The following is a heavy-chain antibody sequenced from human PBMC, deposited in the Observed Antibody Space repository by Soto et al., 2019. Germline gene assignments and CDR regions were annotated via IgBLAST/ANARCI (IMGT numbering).Heavy chain of an antibody. J-gene: IGHJ4*02. CDR1: GSLFPSYR. D-gene: IGHD3-22*01. Sequence: GASGQVSCQSFGSLFPSYRISCVRHPPVEVLEWMGWISAYNGNTNYAQKLQGRVTMTTDTSTSTAYMELRSLRSDDTAVYYCARDLDDSSGYYYSLIDYWRQGTLVTGSS. CDR2: ISAYNGNT. CDR3: ARDLDDSSGYYYSLIDY. V-gene: IGHV1-18*01.